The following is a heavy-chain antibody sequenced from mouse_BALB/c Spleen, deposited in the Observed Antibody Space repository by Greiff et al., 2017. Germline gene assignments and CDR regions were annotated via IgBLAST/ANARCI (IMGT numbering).Heavy chain of an antibody. CDR3: ARKPYGNYWYFDV. D-gene: IGHD2-1*01. J-gene: IGHJ1*01. CDR1: GFTFSSFG. V-gene: IGHV5-17*02. CDR2: ISSGSSTI. Sequence: DVMLVESGGGLVQPGGSRKLSCAASGFTFSSFGMHWVRQAPEKGLEWVAYISSGSSTIYYADTVKGRFTISRDNPKNTLFLQMTSLRSEDTAMYYCARKPYGNYWYFDVWGAGTTVTVSS.